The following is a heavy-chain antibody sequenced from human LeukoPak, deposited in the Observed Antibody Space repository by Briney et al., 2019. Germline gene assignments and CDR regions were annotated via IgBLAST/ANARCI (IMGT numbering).Heavy chain of an antibody. V-gene: IGHV4-30-2*01. D-gene: IGHD2-2*01. CDR2: IYHSGST. CDR3: ASNGGYCSSTSCYQLDY. J-gene: IGHJ4*02. Sequence: PSETLSLTCTVSGGSISRYSWSWIRQPPGKGLEWIGYIYHSGSTYYNPSLKSRVTISVDRSKNQFSLKLSSVTAADTAVYYCASNGGYCSSTSCYQLDYWGQGTLVTVSS. CDR1: GGSISRYS.